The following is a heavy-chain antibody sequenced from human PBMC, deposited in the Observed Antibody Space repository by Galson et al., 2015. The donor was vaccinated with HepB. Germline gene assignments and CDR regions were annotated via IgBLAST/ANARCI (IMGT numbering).Heavy chain of an antibody. D-gene: IGHD5-12*01. Sequence: SVKVSCKASGYTFTSYGISWVRQAPGQGLEWMGWISAYNGNTNYAQKLQGRVTMTTDTSTSTAYMELRSLRSDDTAVYYCARDADIVATIGDWFDPWGQGTLVTVSS. J-gene: IGHJ5*02. CDR2: ISAYNGNT. CDR1: GYTFTSYG. V-gene: IGHV1-18*01. CDR3: ARDADIVATIGDWFDP.